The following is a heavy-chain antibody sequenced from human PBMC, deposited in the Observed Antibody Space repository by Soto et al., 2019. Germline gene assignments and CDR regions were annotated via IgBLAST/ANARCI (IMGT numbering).Heavy chain of an antibody. V-gene: IGHV3-53*01. D-gene: IGHD2-15*01. CDR1: GFTVSSNY. J-gene: IGHJ5*02. CDR3: AKDGGYCTGGSCSPGP. Sequence: GGSLRLSCAASGFTVSSNYMSWVRQAPGKGLEWVSVIYSGGRTYYADSVKGRFTISRDNSKNTLYLQMNSLRAEDTAVYYCAKDGGYCTGGSCSPGPWGQGTLVTVSS. CDR2: IYSGGRT.